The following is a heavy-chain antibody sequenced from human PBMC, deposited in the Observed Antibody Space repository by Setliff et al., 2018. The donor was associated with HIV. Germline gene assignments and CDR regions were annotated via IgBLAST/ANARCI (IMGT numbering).Heavy chain of an antibody. CDR3: ARDQGHHFDSRGQVDFDL. CDR1: SGSVNNYW. D-gene: IGHD3-22*01. V-gene: IGHV4-4*08. Sequence: PSETLSLTCAVSSGSVNNYWWTWIRQPPGKGLEWIGYIYSSGSTNYNPSLESRVTISVDTSKNQFSLKLNSVTAADTAVYYCARDQGHHFDSRGQVDFDLWGRGTLVTVSS. CDR2: IYSSGST. J-gene: IGHJ2*01.